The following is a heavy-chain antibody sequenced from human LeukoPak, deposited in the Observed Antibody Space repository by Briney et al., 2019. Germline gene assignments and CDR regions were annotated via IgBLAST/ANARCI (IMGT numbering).Heavy chain of an antibody. J-gene: IGHJ6*02. D-gene: IGHD3-3*01. CDR2: IKQDGSKK. CDR3: ARGSGYYYYYYGMDV. CDR1: GFPFSSYW. V-gene: IGHV3-7*03. Sequence: PGGSLRLSCVASGFPFSSYWMTWVRQAPGKGLEWVANIKQDGSKKSYVDSVKGRFTISRDNAKNSLYLQMNSLRAEDTAVYYCARGSGYYYYYYGMDVWGQGTTVTVSS.